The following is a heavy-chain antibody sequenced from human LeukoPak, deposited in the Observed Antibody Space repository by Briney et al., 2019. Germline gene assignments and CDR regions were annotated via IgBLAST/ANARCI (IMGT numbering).Heavy chain of an antibody. V-gene: IGHV3-23*01. CDR3: AKQVVVVAAAPPSFDY. Sequence: PGGSLRLSCAASGFTFSSYAMSWVRQAPGKGLEWFSAISGSGGSTYYADSVKGRFTISRDNSKNTLYLQMNSLRAEDTAVYYCAKQVVVVAAAPPSFDYWGQGTLVTVSS. CDR1: GFTFSSYA. CDR2: ISGSGGST. D-gene: IGHD2-15*01. J-gene: IGHJ4*02.